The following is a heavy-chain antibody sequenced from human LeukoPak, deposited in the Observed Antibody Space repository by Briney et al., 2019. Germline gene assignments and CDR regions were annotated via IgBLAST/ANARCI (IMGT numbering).Heavy chain of an antibody. CDR1: GFIFGRYA. Sequence: XSLXLSCAALGFIFGRYAMSWVRQAPGKGLEWVSYISGSGAGIDYADSVKGRFTISRDNSKNTVYLQMNSLRAEDTAVYYCATAEDAWGKGTAVTVSS. CDR3: ATAEDA. V-gene: IGHV3-23*01. J-gene: IGHJ6*04. CDR2: ISGSGAGI.